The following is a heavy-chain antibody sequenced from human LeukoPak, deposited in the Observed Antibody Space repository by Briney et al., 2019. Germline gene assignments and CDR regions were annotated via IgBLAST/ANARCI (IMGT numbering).Heavy chain of an antibody. CDR3: ARTGIAARPTVWFDP. CDR2: INSDGSST. Sequence: GGSLRLSCAASGFTFSKYWMHWVRQAPGKGLVWVSCINSDGSSTNYADSVKGRFTISRDNAKNTLYLQMNSLRAEDTALYYCARTGIAARPTVWFDPWGQGTLVTVSS. V-gene: IGHV3-74*01. D-gene: IGHD6-6*01. CDR1: GFTFSKYW. J-gene: IGHJ5*02.